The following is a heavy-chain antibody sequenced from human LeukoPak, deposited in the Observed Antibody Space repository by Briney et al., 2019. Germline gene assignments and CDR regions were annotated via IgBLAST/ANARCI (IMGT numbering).Heavy chain of an antibody. V-gene: IGHV1-2*02. J-gene: IGHJ3*02. Sequence: ASVKVSCKASGYTFTGYYMHWVRQAPGQGLEWMGWINRNSGGTNYAQKFQGRVTMTRDTSISTAYMELSRPRSDDTAVYYCARDRGTWTDAIDIWGQGTMVTVSS. CDR3: ARDRGTWTDAIDI. CDR1: GYTFTGYY. D-gene: IGHD1-14*01. CDR2: INRNSGGT.